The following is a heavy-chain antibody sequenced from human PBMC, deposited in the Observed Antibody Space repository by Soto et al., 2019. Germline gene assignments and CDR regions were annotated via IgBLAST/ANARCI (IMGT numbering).Heavy chain of an antibody. CDR2: ISSSSSYI. CDR3: ARDWYSSGWYSSSYYYGMDV. J-gene: IGHJ6*02. Sequence: GESLKISCAASGFTFSSYSMNWVRQAPGKGLEWVSSISSSSSYIYYADSVKGRFTISRDNAKNSLYLQMNSLRAEDTAVYYCARDWYSSGWYSSSYYYGMDVWGQGTTVTVSS. V-gene: IGHV3-21*01. D-gene: IGHD6-19*01. CDR1: GFTFSSYS.